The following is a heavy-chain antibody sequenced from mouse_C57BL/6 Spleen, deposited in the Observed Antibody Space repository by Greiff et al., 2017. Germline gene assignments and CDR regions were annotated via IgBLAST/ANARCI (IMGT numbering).Heavy chain of an antibody. Sequence: QVQLKESGPELVKPGASVKISCKASGYAFSSSWMNWVKQRPGKGLEWIGRIYPGDGDTNYNGKFKGKATLTADKSSSTAYMQLSSLTSEDSAVYFCARHWPYYAMDYWGQGTSVTGSS. D-gene: IGHD4-1*01. CDR2: IYPGDGDT. CDR1: GYAFSSSW. J-gene: IGHJ4*01. V-gene: IGHV1-82*01. CDR3: ARHWPYYAMDY.